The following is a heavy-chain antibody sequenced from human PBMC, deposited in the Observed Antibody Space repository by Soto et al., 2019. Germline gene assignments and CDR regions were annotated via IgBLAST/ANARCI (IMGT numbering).Heavy chain of an antibody. Sequence: GGSLRLSCAASGFTFSSYAMSWVRQAPGKGLEWVSAISGSGGSTYYADSVKGRFTISRDNSKNTLYLQMNSLRAEDTAVYYCAKEARGSVSYRWYFDYWGQGTLVTVSS. CDR3: AKEARGSVSYRWYFDY. V-gene: IGHV3-23*01. CDR1: GFTFSSYA. CDR2: ISGSGGST. J-gene: IGHJ4*02. D-gene: IGHD3-10*01.